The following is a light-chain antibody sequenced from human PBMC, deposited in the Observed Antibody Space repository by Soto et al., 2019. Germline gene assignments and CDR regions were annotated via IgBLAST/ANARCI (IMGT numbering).Light chain of an antibody. J-gene: IGKJ3*01. CDR3: QQCNSYPLT. V-gene: IGKV1-5*01. CDR2: DAS. Sequence: DIQMTQSPSTLSASVGDRVTITCRASQSISSWLAWYRQKPGKAPKLLIYDASSLESGVPSRFSGSGSGTEFTLTISSLQPDDFATYYCQQCNSYPLTFGPGTKVDIK. CDR1: QSISSW.